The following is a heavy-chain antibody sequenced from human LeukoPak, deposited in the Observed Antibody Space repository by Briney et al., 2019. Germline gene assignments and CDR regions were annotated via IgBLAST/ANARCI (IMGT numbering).Heavy chain of an antibody. Sequence: PGGSLRLSCAASGFTFSSYAMHWVRQAPGKGLEWVAIISYDGSNKYYADSVKGRFTISRDNSKNTLYLQMNSLRAEDTAVYYCARDPEWLRSMDYWGQGTLVTVSS. D-gene: IGHD5-12*01. CDR1: GFTFSSYA. J-gene: IGHJ4*02. CDR2: ISYDGSNK. CDR3: ARDPEWLRSMDY. V-gene: IGHV3-30-3*01.